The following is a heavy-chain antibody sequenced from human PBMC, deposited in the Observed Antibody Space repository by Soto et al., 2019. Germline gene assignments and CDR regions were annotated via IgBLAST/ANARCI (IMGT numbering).Heavy chain of an antibody. D-gene: IGHD3-16*01. Sequence: QVQLQESGPGLVKPSQTLSLTCNVSGVSISSSSYYWSWIRQNPGKGLEWIGYISYSGNTHYNPSLKSRVTISRDTSENQSSLRLSSVTAADTDVYFCARDGNAYYRFDSWGQGSLVTVSS. CDR2: ISYSGNT. V-gene: IGHV4-31*03. J-gene: IGHJ4*02. CDR1: GVSISSSSYY. CDR3: ARDGNAYYRFDS.